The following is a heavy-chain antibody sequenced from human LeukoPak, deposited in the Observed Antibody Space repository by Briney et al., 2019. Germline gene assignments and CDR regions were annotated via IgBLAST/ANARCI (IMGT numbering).Heavy chain of an antibody. CDR1: GSSISSSNYY. Sequence: SETLSLTCTVSGSSISSSNYYWDWIRQPPGKGLEWIGSIYYSETTYDNPSLKSRVTMSIDTSKNQFSLKLSSVTAADSAVYYCARQRADYYYYYIDVWGKGTTVTVS. CDR2: IYYSETT. CDR3: ARQRADYYYYYIDV. J-gene: IGHJ6*03. V-gene: IGHV4-39*01.